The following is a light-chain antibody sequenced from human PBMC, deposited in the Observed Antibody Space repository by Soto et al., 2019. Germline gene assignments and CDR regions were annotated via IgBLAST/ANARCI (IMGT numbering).Light chain of an antibody. V-gene: IGKV3-20*01. CDR1: QSVSSSY. CDR2: GAS. CDR3: QQYGSSPFT. Sequence: EIVVTQSPSTLSLSPGARSTLACRASQSVSSSYLAWYQQKNGQAPRIXIYGASSRATGIPDRFSGSGYGTDFTLTISRLEPEDFAVYYCQQYGSSPFTFGPGTKVDIK. J-gene: IGKJ3*01.